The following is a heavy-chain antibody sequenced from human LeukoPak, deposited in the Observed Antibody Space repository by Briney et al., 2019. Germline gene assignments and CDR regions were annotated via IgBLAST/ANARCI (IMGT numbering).Heavy chain of an antibody. CDR2: IYSGGGT. CDR1: GLTVSSNY. J-gene: IGHJ4*02. CDR3: ARDTVAGTEDY. Sequence: PGGSLRLSCAASGLTVSSNYMTWVRQAPGKGLEWVSVIYSGGGTYYADSVKGRFTISTDNSKTTLYLQMNGLRAEDTAVYYCARDTVAGTEDYWGQGTLVTVSS. D-gene: IGHD6-19*01. V-gene: IGHV3-53*01.